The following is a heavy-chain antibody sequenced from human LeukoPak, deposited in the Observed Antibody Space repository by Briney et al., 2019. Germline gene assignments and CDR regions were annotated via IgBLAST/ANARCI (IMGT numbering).Heavy chain of an antibody. Sequence: GESLKISCKGSGYSFTSYWIGWVRQMPGIGLEWMGINYPGDSDTRYSPSFQGQVTISADKSISTAYLQWSSLKASDTAIYYCARFSTSGANDCWGQGTLVTVSS. V-gene: IGHV5-51*01. J-gene: IGHJ4*02. CDR3: ARFSTSGANDC. CDR2: NYPGDSDT. D-gene: IGHD1-26*01. CDR1: GYSFTSYW.